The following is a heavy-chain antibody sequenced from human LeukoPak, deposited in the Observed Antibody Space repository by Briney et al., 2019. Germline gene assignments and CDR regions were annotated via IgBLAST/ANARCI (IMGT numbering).Heavy chain of an antibody. CDR1: GFTFTSYG. D-gene: IGHD2-2*01. Sequence: ASVKVSSKASGFTFTSYGISWVRQAPGQGLEWLGWISANNGNTIYAQILQGRVTMTTDTSASTTYMELRSLRSDDTAVYYCARDLLAMLPTLVGEYWGQGTLVTVSS. J-gene: IGHJ4*02. CDR3: ARDLLAMLPTLVGEY. V-gene: IGHV1-18*01. CDR2: ISANNGNT.